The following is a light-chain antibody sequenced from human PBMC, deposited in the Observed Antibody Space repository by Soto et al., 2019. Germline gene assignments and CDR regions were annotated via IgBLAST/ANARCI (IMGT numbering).Light chain of an antibody. Sequence: EILMTQSTATLSVSPGERVTLSCRASQSVSRKLGWYQQKPGQAPRLLICDASSRATGIPARFSGSGSGTEFTLTISSLQSEDFAVYYCQQYNKWFPFTVGGGTKVEIK. V-gene: IGKV3-15*01. CDR3: QQYNKWFPFT. J-gene: IGKJ4*01. CDR2: DAS. CDR1: QSVSRK.